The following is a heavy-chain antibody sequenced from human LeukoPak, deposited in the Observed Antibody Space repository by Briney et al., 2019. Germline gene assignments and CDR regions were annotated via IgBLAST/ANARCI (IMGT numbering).Heavy chain of an antibody. CDR2: IYYSGST. CDR1: GGSISSYY. V-gene: IGHV4-59*08. Sequence: SETLSLTCTVSGGSISSYYWNWIRQAPGKGLEWIGYIYYSGSTSYNPSLKSRVTISVDTSKNQFSLKLNSVTAADTAVYYCARQKGVAGNYYYYMDVWGKGTTVTVSS. D-gene: IGHD6-19*01. CDR3: ARQKGVAGNYYYYMDV. J-gene: IGHJ6*03.